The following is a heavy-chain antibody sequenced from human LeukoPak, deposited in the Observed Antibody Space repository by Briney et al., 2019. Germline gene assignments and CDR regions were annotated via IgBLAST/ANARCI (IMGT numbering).Heavy chain of an antibody. J-gene: IGHJ4*02. D-gene: IGHD3-10*01. CDR1: GGSISPYS. V-gene: IGHV4-59*01. Sequence: ASETLSLTCTVSGGSISPYSWSWVRQPPGKGLEWIGYIYYSGNTKYNPSLKSRVTMSVETSKNQFSLKLSSVSAADTAVYYCAMHYGSGTYPLDYWGQGTLVSVSS. CDR3: AMHYGSGTYPLDY. CDR2: IYYSGNT.